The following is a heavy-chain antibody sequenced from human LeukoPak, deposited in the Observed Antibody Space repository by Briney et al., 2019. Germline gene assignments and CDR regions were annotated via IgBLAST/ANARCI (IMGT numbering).Heavy chain of an antibody. D-gene: IGHD2-15*01. J-gene: IGHJ4*02. V-gene: IGHV4-4*07. CDR1: GGSISSYY. CDR3: ARLGYCSGGSCYWGFDY. Sequence: SETLSLTCTVSGGSISSYYWSWIRQPAGKGLEWIGRIYTSGSTNYNPSLKSRVTMSVDTSKNQFSLKLSSVTAADTAVYYCARLGYCSGGSCYWGFDYWGQGTLVTVSS. CDR2: IYTSGST.